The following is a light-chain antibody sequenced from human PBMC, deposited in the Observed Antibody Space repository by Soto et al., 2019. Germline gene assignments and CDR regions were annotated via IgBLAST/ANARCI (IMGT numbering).Light chain of an antibody. CDR1: QSVNSTY. Sequence: EIVLTQSPGTLSLSPGERATLSCRASQSVNSTYLAWYQQKPGQAPRLLIYGGSSRATGIPDRFSGSGSRTVFTLTISRLQPEDFAVYFCQQYGSSPPTTFGQGTRLEIK. J-gene: IGKJ5*01. CDR2: GGS. CDR3: QQYGSSPPTT. V-gene: IGKV3-20*01.